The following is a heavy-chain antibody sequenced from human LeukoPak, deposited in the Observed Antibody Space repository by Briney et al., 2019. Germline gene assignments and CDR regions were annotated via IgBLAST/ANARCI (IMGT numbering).Heavy chain of an antibody. CDR1: GGTFSSYA. J-gene: IGHJ6*02. Sequence: SVKVSCKASGGTFSSYAISWVRQAPGQGLEWMGRIIPILGIANYAQKFQGRVTITADRSTSTAYMELSSLRSEDTAVYYCLKGVDEGYCYYGMDVWGQGTTVTVSS. CDR3: LKGVDEGYCYYGMDV. D-gene: IGHD3-3*01. CDR2: IIPILGIA. V-gene: IGHV1-69*04.